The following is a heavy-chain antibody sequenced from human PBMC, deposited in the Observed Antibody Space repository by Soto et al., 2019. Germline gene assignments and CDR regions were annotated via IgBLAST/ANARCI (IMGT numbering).Heavy chain of an antibody. CDR2: INHSGST. CDR1: GGSFSGYY. CDR3: ARGCRIVVVPAAPGAYYYYYMDV. J-gene: IGHJ6*03. V-gene: IGHV4-34*01. D-gene: IGHD2-2*01. Sequence: SETLSLTCAVYGGSFSGYYWSWIRQPPGKGLEWIGEINHSGSTNYNPSLKSRVTISVDTSKYQFSLKLSSVTAADTAVYYCARGCRIVVVPAAPGAYYYYYMDVWGKGTTVTVSS.